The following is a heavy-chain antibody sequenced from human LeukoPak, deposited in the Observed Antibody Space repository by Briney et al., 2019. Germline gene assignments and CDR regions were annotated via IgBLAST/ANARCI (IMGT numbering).Heavy chain of an antibody. V-gene: IGHV1-18*01. Sequence: ASVKVSCKVSGYTFGAYGLSWVRQAPDQGLEWLGRIAPYEGDTQYTPKLQDRIILTADTATTTVYMELRSLRIDDTAVYYCASNFIRTGYFGEYYLHWGQGTQVVVSS. CDR3: ASNFIRTGYFGEYYLH. D-gene: IGHD3-9*01. J-gene: IGHJ1*01. CDR2: IAPYEGDT. CDR1: GYTFGAYG.